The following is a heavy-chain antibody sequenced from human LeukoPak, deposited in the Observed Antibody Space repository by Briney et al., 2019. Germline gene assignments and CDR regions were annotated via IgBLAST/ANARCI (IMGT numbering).Heavy chain of an antibody. V-gene: IGHV4-30-4*01. CDR1: GASIRSGDYY. CDR3: ARDCSGGSCYGAFDI. J-gene: IGHJ3*02. Sequence: SETLSLTCTVSGASIRSGDYYWSWIRQPPGKGLEWIGYIYDSGSTYYNPSLKSRISISVDTSENRFSLKLSSVTATDTAVYYCARDCSGGSCYGAFDIWGQGTMVTVSS. CDR2: IYDSGST. D-gene: IGHD2-15*01.